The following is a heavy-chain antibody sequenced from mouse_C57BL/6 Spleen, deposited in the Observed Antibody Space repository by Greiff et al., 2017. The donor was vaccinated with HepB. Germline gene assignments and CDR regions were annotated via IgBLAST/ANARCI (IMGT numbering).Heavy chain of an antibody. CDR1: GFTFTDYY. D-gene: IGHD1-1*01. Sequence: EVQGVESGGGLVQPGGSLSLSCAASGFTFTDYYMSWVRQPPGKALEWLGFIRNKANGYTKEYSASVKGRFTISRDNSQSILYLQMNALRAEDSATYYCARLLITTVVAPDYWGQGTTLTVSS. CDR2: IRNKANGYTK. CDR3: ARLLITTVVAPDY. V-gene: IGHV7-3*01. J-gene: IGHJ2*01.